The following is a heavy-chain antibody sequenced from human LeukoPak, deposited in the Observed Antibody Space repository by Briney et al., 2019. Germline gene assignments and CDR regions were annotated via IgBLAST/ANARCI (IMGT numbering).Heavy chain of an antibody. V-gene: IGHV3-23*01. Sequence: QSGGSLRLSCAASRFTFSSYAMSWVRQAPGKGLEWVSTIDDSGVSTHYADSVKGRFTISRDNSKNTLHLQMNSLRAEDTAVYYCASQWFGDLDHPYWGQGTLVTVSS. CDR1: RFTFSSYA. CDR2: IDDSGVST. J-gene: IGHJ4*02. CDR3: ASQWFGDLDHPY. D-gene: IGHD3-10*01.